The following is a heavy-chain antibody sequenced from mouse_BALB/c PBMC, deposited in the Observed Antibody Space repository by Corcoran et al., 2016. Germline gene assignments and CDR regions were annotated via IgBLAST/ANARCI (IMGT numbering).Heavy chain of an antibody. V-gene: IGHV1-81*01. CDR3: ASAPIYYGNYAMDY. D-gene: IGHD2-1*01. Sequence: QVQLQQSGPELVKPGASVKMSCKASGYTFTDYVISWVKQRTGQGLEWIGEIYPGSGSTYYNEKFKGKATLTADKSSNTAYMQLSSLTSEDSAVYCCASAPIYYGNYAMDYWGQGTSVTVSS. J-gene: IGHJ4*01. CDR1: GYTFTDYV. CDR2: IYPGSGST.